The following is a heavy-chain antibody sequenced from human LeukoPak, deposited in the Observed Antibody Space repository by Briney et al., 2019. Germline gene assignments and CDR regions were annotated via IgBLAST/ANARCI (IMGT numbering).Heavy chain of an antibody. CDR3: ARDRSGSIAVAGRRGFDY. J-gene: IGHJ4*02. CDR2: ISYDGSNK. D-gene: IGHD6-19*01. V-gene: IGHV3-30-3*01. Sequence: GGSLRLSCAASGFTFSSYAMHWVRQARGKGLEWVAVISYDGSNKYYADSVKGRFTISRDNSKNTLYLQMNSLTAEDTAVYLCARDRSGSIAVAGRRGFDYWGQGPLVPVSS. CDR1: GFTFSSYA.